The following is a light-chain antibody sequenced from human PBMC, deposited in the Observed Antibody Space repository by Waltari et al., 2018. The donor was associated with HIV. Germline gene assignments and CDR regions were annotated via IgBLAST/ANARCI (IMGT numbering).Light chain of an antibody. J-gene: IGKJ1*01. Sequence: IQMTQSPSSLSASVGDRVTITCRASQCISNYLAWFQQKPGKVPKLLIYAASTLQSGVPSRFSGSGSGTDFTLTISSLQPEDVATYYCQKYNSVPWTFGQGTKVEIK. CDR3: QKYNSVPWT. CDR1: QCISNY. V-gene: IGKV1-27*01. CDR2: AAS.